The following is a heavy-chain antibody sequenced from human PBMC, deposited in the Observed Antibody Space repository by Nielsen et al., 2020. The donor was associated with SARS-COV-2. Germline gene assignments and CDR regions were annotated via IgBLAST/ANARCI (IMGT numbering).Heavy chain of an antibody. J-gene: IGHJ6*02. CDR2: ISSSGSTI. V-gene: IGHV3-11*01. CDR1: GFTFSDYY. Sequence: GGSLRLSCAASGFTFSDYYMSWIRQAPGKGLEWVSYISSSGSTIYYADSVKGRFTISRDNSKNTLYLQMNSLRAEDTAVYYCARESNSTYGMDVWGQGTTVTVSS. CDR3: ARESNSTYGMDV. D-gene: IGHD2/OR15-2a*01.